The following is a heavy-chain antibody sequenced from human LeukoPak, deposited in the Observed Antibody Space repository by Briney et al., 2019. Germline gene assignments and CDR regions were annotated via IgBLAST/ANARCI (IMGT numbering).Heavy chain of an antibody. Sequence: SETLSLTCTVSGGSISSYYWSWIRQPPGKGLEWIGYIYYSGSTNYNPSLKSRVTISVDTSKNQFSLKPSSVTAADAAVYYCARDSSSWLHDAFDIWGQGTMVTVSS. D-gene: IGHD6-13*01. V-gene: IGHV4-59*01. J-gene: IGHJ3*02. CDR1: GGSISSYY. CDR2: IYYSGST. CDR3: ARDSSSWLHDAFDI.